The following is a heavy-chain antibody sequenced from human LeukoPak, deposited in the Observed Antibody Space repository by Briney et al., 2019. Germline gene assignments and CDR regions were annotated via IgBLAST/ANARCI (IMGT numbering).Heavy chain of an antibody. CDR1: GFTFSSYA. CDR2: ISGSGGST. Sequence: PGASLRLSCAASGFTFSSYAMSWVRQAPGKGLEWVSAISGSGGSTYYADSVKGRFTISRDNSKNTLYLQMNSLRAEDTAVYYCARIIYSGYNIGHWDYWGQGTLVTVSS. D-gene: IGHD5-12*01. CDR3: ARIIYSGYNIGHWDY. V-gene: IGHV3-23*01. J-gene: IGHJ4*02.